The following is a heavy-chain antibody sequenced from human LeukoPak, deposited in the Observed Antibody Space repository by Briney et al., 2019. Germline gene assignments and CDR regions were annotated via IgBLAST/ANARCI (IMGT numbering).Heavy chain of an antibody. V-gene: IGHV4-38-2*02. CDR2: IYHSGST. Sequence: SETLSLTCTVAGYSISSGYCWGWIRQPPGKGLEWIGSIYHSGSTYYNPSLKSRVTISVDTSKNQFSLKLSSVTAADTAVYYCARDALPDWELSTPSYYYYGMDVWGQGTTVTVSS. CDR3: ARDALPDWELSTPSYYYYGMDV. CDR1: GYSISSGYC. J-gene: IGHJ6*02. D-gene: IGHD3-16*02.